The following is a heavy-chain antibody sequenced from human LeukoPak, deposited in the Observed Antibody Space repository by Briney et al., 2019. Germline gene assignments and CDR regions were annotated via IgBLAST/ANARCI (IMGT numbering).Heavy chain of an antibody. J-gene: IGHJ6*02. D-gene: IGHD4-17*01. CDR3: ARDSTVTYYYGMDV. V-gene: IGHV4-59*01. CDR1: GGSLSSYY. CDR2: IYYSGST. Sequence: SETLSLTCTVSGGSLSSYYWSWIRQPPGKGLEWIGYIYYSGSTNYNPSLKSRVTISVDTSKNQFSLKLSSVTAADTAVYYCARDSTVTYYYGMDVWGQGTTVTVSS.